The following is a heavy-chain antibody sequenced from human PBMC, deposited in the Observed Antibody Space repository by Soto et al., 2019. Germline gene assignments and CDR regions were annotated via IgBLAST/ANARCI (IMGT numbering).Heavy chain of an antibody. CDR1: GGTLSSYA. J-gene: IGHJ4*02. CDR2: IIPIFGTA. Sequence: QVQLVQSGAEVKKPGSSVKVSCKASGGTLSSYAISWVRQAPGQGLEWMGGIIPIFGTADYAQKFQDRVTITADESTSTAYMELGSLRSEDTAVYYCASSYGSGSYYYQGFDYWGQGTLVTVSS. V-gene: IGHV1-69*12. D-gene: IGHD3-10*01. CDR3: ASSYGSGSYYYQGFDY.